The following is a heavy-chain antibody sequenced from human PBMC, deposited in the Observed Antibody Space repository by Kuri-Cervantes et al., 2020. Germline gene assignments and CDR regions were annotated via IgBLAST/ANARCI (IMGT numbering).Heavy chain of an antibody. CDR1: GFTVSSYY. CDR3: ARFGNYYYYGMYV. V-gene: IGHV3-53*01. D-gene: IGHD3-10*01. J-gene: IGHJ6*02. CDR2: LYSGGST. Sequence: GGSLRLSCAASGFTVSSYYMSWVRQAPGKGLEWVSVLYSGGSTYYADSVKGRFTISRDNSKNTLYLQMNSLRAEDTAVYYCARFGNYYYYGMYVWVQWTRVTVSS.